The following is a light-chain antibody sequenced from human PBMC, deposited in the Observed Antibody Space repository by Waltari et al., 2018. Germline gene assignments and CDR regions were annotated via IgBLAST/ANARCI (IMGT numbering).Light chain of an antibody. J-gene: IGKJ4*01. CDR1: LSVKNN. V-gene: IGKV1-5*03. CDR2: KAY. Sequence: DIQMTQSPSTLSASVGDRVTISCRASLSVKNNLAWYQQKTGKAPKVLVHKAYRLESGVLSRFSGSGYGTEFTLTISSLQPDDFATYYCQEYDSLPITFGGGTQVEIK. CDR3: QEYDSLPIT.